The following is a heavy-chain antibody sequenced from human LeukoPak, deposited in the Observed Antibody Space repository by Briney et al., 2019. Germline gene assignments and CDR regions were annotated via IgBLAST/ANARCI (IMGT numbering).Heavy chain of an antibody. CDR1: GGSISSGGYY. Sequence: SETLSLTCTVSGGSISSGGYYWSWIRQHPGKALEWIGYIYYSGSTYYNPSLKSRVTISVDTSKNQFSLKLSSVTAADTAVYYCARDETPHYYYGMDVWGQGTTVTVSS. J-gene: IGHJ6*02. CDR3: ARDETPHYYYGMDV. CDR2: IYYSGST. V-gene: IGHV4-31*03.